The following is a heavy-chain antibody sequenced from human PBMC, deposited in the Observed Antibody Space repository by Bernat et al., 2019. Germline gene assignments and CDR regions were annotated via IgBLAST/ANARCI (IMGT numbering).Heavy chain of an antibody. CDR3: ATGSGSYYVD. Sequence: QVQLQESGPGLVKPSETLSLTCTVSGGSINSFYWSWIRQTPGKGLEWIGYIYYSGSTNYNPSLKSRVTISVDTSKNQFSLKLSSVTAADTAVYYCATGSGSYYVDWSQGILVTVSS. J-gene: IGHJ4*02. D-gene: IGHD1-26*01. CDR2: IYYSGST. V-gene: IGHV4-59*08. CDR1: GGSINSFY.